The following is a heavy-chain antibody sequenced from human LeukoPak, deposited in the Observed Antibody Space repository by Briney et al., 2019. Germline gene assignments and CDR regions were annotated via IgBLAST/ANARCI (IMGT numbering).Heavy chain of an antibody. D-gene: IGHD4-17*01. J-gene: IGHJ5*02. V-gene: IGHV4-4*02. CDR2: IYHSGST. CDR1: GGSISSSNW. CDR3: ARDGGGLATVTTSWFDP. Sequence: SETLSLTCAVSGGSISSSNWWSWVRQPPGKGLEWIEEIYHSGSTNYNPSLKSRVTISVDKSKNQFSLKLSSVTAADTAVYYCARDGGGLATVTTSWFDPWGQGTLVTVSS.